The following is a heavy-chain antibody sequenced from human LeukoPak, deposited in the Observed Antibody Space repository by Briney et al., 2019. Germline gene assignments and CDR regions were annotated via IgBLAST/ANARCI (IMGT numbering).Heavy chain of an antibody. J-gene: IGHJ4*02. D-gene: IGHD4-17*01. Sequence: SETLSLTCAVSGGSISSGGYSWSWIRQPPGKGLEWIGYIYHSGSTYYNPSLKSRVTISVDRSKNQSSLKLSSVTAADTAVYYCARYGDYRYYFDYWGQGTLVTVSS. CDR1: GGSISSGGYS. CDR3: ARYGDYRYYFDY. CDR2: IYHSGST. V-gene: IGHV4-30-2*01.